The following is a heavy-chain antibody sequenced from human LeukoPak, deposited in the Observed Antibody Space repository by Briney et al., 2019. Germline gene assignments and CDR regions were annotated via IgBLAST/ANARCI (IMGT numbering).Heavy chain of an antibody. Sequence: GGSLRLSCAASGFTFSSYSMNWVRQAPGKGLEWVSSISSSSSYIYYADSVKGRFTISRDNAKNSLYLQMNSLRAEDTAVYYCARAKQAAGNRYFDYWGQGTLVSVSS. CDR1: GFTFSSYS. CDR2: ISSSSSYI. CDR3: ARAKQAAGNRYFDY. J-gene: IGHJ4*02. V-gene: IGHV3-21*01. D-gene: IGHD6-13*01.